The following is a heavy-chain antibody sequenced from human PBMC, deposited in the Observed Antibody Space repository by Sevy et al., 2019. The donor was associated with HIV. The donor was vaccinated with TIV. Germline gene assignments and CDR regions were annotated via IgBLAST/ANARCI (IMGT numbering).Heavy chain of an antibody. V-gene: IGHV3-30-3*01. J-gene: IGHJ4*02. CDR3: ARDAVIQLWEYYFDY. CDR1: GFTFSSYA. CDR2: TSTDGNNK. D-gene: IGHD5-18*01. Sequence: GGSLRLSCAVSGFTFSSYAMHWVRQAPGKGLEWVAMTSTDGNNKYYADAVKGRFTISRDNSKNTLFLQMDTLRAEDTALYYCARDAVIQLWEYYFDYWGQGTLVTVSS.